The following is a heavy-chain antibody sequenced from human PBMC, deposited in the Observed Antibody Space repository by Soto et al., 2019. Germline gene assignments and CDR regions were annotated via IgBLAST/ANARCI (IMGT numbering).Heavy chain of an antibody. CDR2: IIPIFGTA. CDR1: GGTFSSYA. D-gene: IGHD4-17*01. J-gene: IGHJ4*02. V-gene: IGHV1-69*12. CDR3: ARGGSYGDYVRGVY. Sequence: QVQLVQSGAEVKKPGSSVKVSCKASGGTFSSYAISWVRQAPGQGLEWMGGIIPIFGTANYAQKFQGRVTXNALEXXSTAYMELSSLRSEDTAVYYCARGGSYGDYVRGVYWGQGTLVTVSS.